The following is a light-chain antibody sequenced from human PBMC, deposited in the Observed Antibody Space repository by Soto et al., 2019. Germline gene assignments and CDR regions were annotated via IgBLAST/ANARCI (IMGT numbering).Light chain of an antibody. V-gene: IGKV3-20*01. J-gene: IGKJ4*01. CDR2: GAS. CDR3: QHYGTSSVT. CDR1: QSVISSY. Sequence: EIVLTQSPGTLSLSPGERATLSCRVSQSVISSYLAWYQQKPGLAPRLLIYGASSRATGIPDRFSGSGSGTDFTLTISRLEPEDFAVYYCQHYGTSSVTFGGGTKVDIK.